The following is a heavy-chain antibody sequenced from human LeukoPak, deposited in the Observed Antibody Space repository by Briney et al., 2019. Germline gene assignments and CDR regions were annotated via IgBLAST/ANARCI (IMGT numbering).Heavy chain of an antibody. CDR3: ARDRLYCSGGSCYSGLDY. CDR2: ISGSGGST. J-gene: IGHJ4*02. Sequence: GGSLRLSCAASGFTFSSYAMSWVRQAPGKGLEWVSGISGSGGSTHYADSVKGRFTISRDNSKNTLYLQMNSLRAEDTAVYYCARDRLYCSGGSCYSGLDYWGQGTLVTVSS. V-gene: IGHV3-23*01. D-gene: IGHD2-15*01. CDR1: GFTFSSYA.